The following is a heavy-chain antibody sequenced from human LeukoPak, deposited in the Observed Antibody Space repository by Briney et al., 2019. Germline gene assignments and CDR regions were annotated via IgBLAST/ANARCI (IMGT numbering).Heavy chain of an antibody. V-gene: IGHV4-30-2*01. D-gene: IGHD3-22*01. Sequence: PSETLSLTCTVSGGSISSSSYYWGWIRQPPGKGLEWIGYIYHSGSTYYNPSLKSRVTISVDRSKNQFSLKLSSVTAADTAVYYCARARDDSSGYYPSIYFDYWGQGNLVTVSS. CDR2: IYHSGST. CDR1: GGSISSSSYY. CDR3: ARARDDSSGYYPSIYFDY. J-gene: IGHJ4*02.